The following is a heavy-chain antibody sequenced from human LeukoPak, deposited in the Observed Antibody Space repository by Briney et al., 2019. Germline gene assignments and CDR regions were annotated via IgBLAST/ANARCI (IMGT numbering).Heavy chain of an antibody. V-gene: IGHV3-23*01. CDR3: AKEVVPAAWGNWFDP. D-gene: IGHD2-2*01. J-gene: IGHJ5*02. CDR2: ISGSGGTT. CDR1: GFTFNTCS. Sequence: GGSLRLSCVASGFTFNTCSMSWVRQAPGKGLEWVSAISGSGGTTSYADSVKGRFTISRDNAKNTLYLQMNSLRAEDTAVYYCAKEVVPAAWGNWFDPWGQGTLVTVSS.